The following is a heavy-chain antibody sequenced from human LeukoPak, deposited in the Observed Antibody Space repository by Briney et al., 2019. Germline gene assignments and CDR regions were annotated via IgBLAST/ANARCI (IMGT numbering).Heavy chain of an antibody. Sequence: GGSLRLSCAASGFTFSSYWMSWVRQAPGKGLEWVANIKQDGSEKYYVDSVKGRFTISRDNAKNSLYLQMNSLRAEDTAVYYCARDANDSSGYYPPYYYYGMDVWGQGTTVTVSS. D-gene: IGHD3-22*01. V-gene: IGHV3-7*01. CDR3: ARDANDSSGYYPPYYYYGMDV. CDR2: IKQDGSEK. CDR1: GFTFSSYW. J-gene: IGHJ6*02.